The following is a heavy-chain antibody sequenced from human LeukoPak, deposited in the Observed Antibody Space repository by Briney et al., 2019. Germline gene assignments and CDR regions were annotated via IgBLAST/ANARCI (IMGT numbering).Heavy chain of an antibody. D-gene: IGHD2-21*02. J-gene: IGHJ5*02. Sequence: ASVKVSCKASGGTFSSYAISWVRQAPGQGLEWMGGIIPIFGTANYAQKFQGRVTITADESTSTAYMELSSLRPEDTAVYYCARVQEYCGGDCYSGNWFDPWGQGTLVTVSS. CDR3: ARVQEYCGGDCYSGNWFDP. CDR2: IIPIFGTA. CDR1: GGTFSSYA. V-gene: IGHV1-69*13.